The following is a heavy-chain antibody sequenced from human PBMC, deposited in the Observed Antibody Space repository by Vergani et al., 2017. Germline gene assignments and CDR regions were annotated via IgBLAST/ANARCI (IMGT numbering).Heavy chain of an antibody. CDR2: IDHTGRP. Sequence: QVQLQQWGGGLLKPSETLSLTCVVNGGSFTSYHWTWIRQSPGEGLEWVGDIDHTGRPDYNPSLQSRLTMSVDKSRNQFSLTLNSVTATDTALYFCARVNTETNGHLYYYYYMDVWGQGTAVTVS. D-gene: IGHD4-11*01. J-gene: IGHJ6*03. CDR1: GGSFTSYH. CDR3: ARVNTETNGHLYYYYYMDV. V-gene: IGHV4-34*01.